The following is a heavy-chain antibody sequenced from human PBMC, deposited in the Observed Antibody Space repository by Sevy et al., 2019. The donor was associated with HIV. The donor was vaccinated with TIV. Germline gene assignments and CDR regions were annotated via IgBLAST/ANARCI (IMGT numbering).Heavy chain of an antibody. CDR3: TRHEAAMVDDAFDI. CDR1: GFTFSGSA. J-gene: IGHJ3*02. V-gene: IGHV3-73*01. D-gene: IGHD5-18*01. Sequence: GGSLRLSCAASGFTFSGSAMHWVRQASGKGLEWVGRIRSKANSYATAYAASVKGRFTISRDDSKNTAYLQMNGLKTEDTAVYYCTRHEAAMVDDAFDIWGQGTMVTVSS. CDR2: IRSKANSYAT.